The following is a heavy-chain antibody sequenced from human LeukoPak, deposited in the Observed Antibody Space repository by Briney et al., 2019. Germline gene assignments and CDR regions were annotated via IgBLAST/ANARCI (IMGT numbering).Heavy chain of an antibody. CDR3: TRRSTI. J-gene: IGHJ4*02. Sequence: GSLRLSCAASGITLSDFWFSWVRQAPGKGLKWVARIKAKIHGETIDYAAPVRGRFIISRDDSRNTVYLQMNSLKFEDTAMYYCTRRSTIWGRGTRVTVSS. CDR2: IKAKIHGETI. CDR1: GITLSDFW. D-gene: IGHD5-24*01. V-gene: IGHV3-15*01.